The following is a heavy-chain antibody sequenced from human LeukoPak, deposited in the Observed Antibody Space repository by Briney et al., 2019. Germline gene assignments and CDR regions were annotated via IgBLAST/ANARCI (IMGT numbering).Heavy chain of an antibody. Sequence: GASVRVSCKASGYTFTGYYMHWVRQAPGQGLEWMGWINPNSGGTNYAQKFQGRVTMTRDTSISTAYMELSRLRSDDTAVYYCARGRCSSGSNWFDPWGQGTLVTVSS. D-gene: IGHD6-19*01. J-gene: IGHJ5*02. V-gene: IGHV1-2*02. CDR2: INPNSGGT. CDR3: ARGRCSSGSNWFDP. CDR1: GYTFTGYY.